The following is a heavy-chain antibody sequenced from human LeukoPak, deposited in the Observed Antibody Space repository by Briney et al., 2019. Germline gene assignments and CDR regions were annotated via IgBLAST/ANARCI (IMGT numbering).Heavy chain of an antibody. Sequence: SETLSLTCAVYGGSFSGYYWSWIRQPPGKGLGWIGEINHSGSTNYNPSLKSRVTISVDTSKNQFSLKLSSVTAADTAVYYCARSGDLDYWGQGTLVTVSS. V-gene: IGHV4-34*01. J-gene: IGHJ4*02. D-gene: IGHD3-10*01. CDR1: GGSFSGYY. CDR2: INHSGST. CDR3: ARSGDLDY.